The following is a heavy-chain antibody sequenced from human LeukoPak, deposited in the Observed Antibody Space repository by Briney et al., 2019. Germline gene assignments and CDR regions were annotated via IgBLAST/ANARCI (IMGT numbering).Heavy chain of an antibody. CDR2: ISSGSNYI. J-gene: IGHJ3*02. CDR1: GFTFSHYS. Sequence: PGGSLRLSCAASGFTFSHYSMNWVRQAPGKGLEWVSSISSGSNYIYYADSVKGRFTISRDNAKNSLYLQMNSLRAEDTAVYYCARDGANYYDSSGYSNDAFDIWGQGTMVTVSS. D-gene: IGHD3-22*01. V-gene: IGHV3-21*01. CDR3: ARDGANYYDSSGYSNDAFDI.